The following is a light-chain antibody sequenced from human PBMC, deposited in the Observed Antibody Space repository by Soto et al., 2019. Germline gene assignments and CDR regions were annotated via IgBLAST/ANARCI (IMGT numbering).Light chain of an antibody. V-gene: IGLV1-44*01. CDR2: SKN. J-gene: IGLJ2*01. Sequence: QSVLTQPPSASGTPGQRVTISCSGSSSNIGSNTVNCYQQLPGTAPQLLIYSKNQRPSGVPDRFSGYNSVTSASLAISGLQSEDEADYYCAAWDDSLNGVVFGGGTKLTVL. CDR1: SSNIGSNT. CDR3: AAWDDSLNGVV.